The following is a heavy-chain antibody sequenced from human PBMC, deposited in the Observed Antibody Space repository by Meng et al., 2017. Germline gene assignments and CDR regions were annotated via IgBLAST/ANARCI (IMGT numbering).Heavy chain of an antibody. CDR3: ARDWAVKGFYYFDY. D-gene: IGHD4-11*01. CDR1: GYTFTGYY. CDR2: INPNSGGT. V-gene: IGHV1-2*06. J-gene: IGHJ4*02. Sequence: ASVKVSCKASGYTFTGYYMHWVRQAPGQGLEWMGRINPNSGGTNYAQKFQGRVTMTRDTSISTAYMELSRLRSDDTAVYYCARDWAVKGFYYFDYWGQGTLVTVSS.